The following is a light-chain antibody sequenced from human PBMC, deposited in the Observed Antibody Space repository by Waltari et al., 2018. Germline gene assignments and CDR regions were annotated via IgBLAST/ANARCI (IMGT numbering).Light chain of an antibody. CDR3: QAWDRSTHVV. V-gene: IGLV3-1*01. J-gene: IGLJ2*01. CDR2: QHT. Sequence: SYELTQPPSVSVSPGQTASITCSGDNLGNKYTSWYQQKPGQSPVLVIYQHTRRPSGFPARFSGSNSGNTATLTISGAQAMDEADYYCQAWDRSTHVVFGGGTKLTVL. CDR1: NLGNKY.